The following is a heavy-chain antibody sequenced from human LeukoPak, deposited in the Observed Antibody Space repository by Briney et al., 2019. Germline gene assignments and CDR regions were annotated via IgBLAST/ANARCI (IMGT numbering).Heavy chain of an antibody. Sequence: GASVKVSCKASGYTFTSYGISWVRQAPGQGLEWMGWISAYNGNTNYAQKLQGRVTMTTDTSTSTAYMELRSLRSDDTAVCYCARDLYNWNDGWFDPWGQGTLVTVSS. J-gene: IGHJ5*02. D-gene: IGHD1-20*01. CDR3: ARDLYNWNDGWFDP. CDR1: GYTFTSYG. V-gene: IGHV1-18*01. CDR2: ISAYNGNT.